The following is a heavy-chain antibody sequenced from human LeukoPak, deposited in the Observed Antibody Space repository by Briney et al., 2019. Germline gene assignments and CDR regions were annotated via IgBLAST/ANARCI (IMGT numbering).Heavy chain of an antibody. Sequence: PGGSLRLSCAASGFTFSNYWMSWVRQAPGKGLEWVANIKQDGSEKYYVDSVKGRFTISRDNAKNSLYLQMNSLRVEDTAAYYCARGLSGWYLYYFDYWGQGTLVTVSS. V-gene: IGHV3-7*01. CDR3: ARGLSGWYLYYFDY. CDR2: IKQDGSEK. J-gene: IGHJ4*02. D-gene: IGHD6-19*01. CDR1: GFTFSNYW.